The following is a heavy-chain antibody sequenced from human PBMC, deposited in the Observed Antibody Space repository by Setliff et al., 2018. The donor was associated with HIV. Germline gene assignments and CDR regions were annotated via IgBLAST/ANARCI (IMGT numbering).Heavy chain of an antibody. CDR2: IYTSGST. CDR1: GGSISSYY. V-gene: IGHV4-4*08. Sequence: TLSLTCTVSGGSISSYYWSWIRQPPGKGLEWIGYIYTSGSTNYNPSLKSRVTISVDTSKNQFSLKLSSVTAADTAVYYCARGGAVAGTGYYYYMDVWGKGTTVTVSS. J-gene: IGHJ6*03. D-gene: IGHD6-19*01. CDR3: ARGGAVAGTGYYYYMDV.